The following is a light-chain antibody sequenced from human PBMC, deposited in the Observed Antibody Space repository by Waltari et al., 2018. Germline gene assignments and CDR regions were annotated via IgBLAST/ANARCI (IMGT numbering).Light chain of an antibody. CDR3: ASWDDSLNGLV. Sequence: QSALTQSPSASGTPGQRVTISCSGSTSNIGSTTANWYQQLPGTAPKLLIYGNRPRPSGGPDRFSGSKSGTSASLAISGLRSGDEADYFCASWDDSLNGLVFGGGTKLTVL. J-gene: IGLJ3*02. V-gene: IGLV1-44*01. CDR2: GNR. CDR1: TSNIGSTT.